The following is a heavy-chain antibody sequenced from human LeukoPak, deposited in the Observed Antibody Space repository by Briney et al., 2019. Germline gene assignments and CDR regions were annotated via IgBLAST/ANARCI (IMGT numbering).Heavy chain of an antibody. V-gene: IGHV3-43*02. J-gene: IGHJ4*02. CDR2: ISGDGGST. CDR1: GFTFDDYA. Sequence: QFGESLKISCAASGFTFDDYAMHWVRQAPGKGLEWVSLISGDGGSTYYADSVKGRFTISRDNSKNSLYLQMNSLRTEDTALYYCARDIGGGGSCYDYWGQGTLVTVSS. D-gene: IGHD2-15*01. CDR3: ARDIGGGGSCYDY.